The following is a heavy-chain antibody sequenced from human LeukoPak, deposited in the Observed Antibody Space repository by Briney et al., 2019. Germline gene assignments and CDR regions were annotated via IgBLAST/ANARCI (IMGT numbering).Heavy chain of an antibody. J-gene: IGHJ4*02. Sequence: EASVRVSSEASGGTFSSYAISWVRQAPGQGLERMGGIIPIFGTANYAQKFQGRVTITADESTSTAYMELSSLKSEDTAVYYCARGPPNRGYDCWRPGTLVTVSS. V-gene: IGHV1-69*13. D-gene: IGHD7-27*01. CDR2: IIPIFGTA. CDR3: ARGPPNRGYDC. CDR1: GGTFSSYA.